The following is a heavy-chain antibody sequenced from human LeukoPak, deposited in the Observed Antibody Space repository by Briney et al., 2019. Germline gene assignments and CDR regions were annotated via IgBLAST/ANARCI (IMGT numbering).Heavy chain of an antibody. CDR1: GGSISSGDYY. Sequence: PSETLSLTCTVSGGSISSGDYYWSWIRQPPGKGLEWIGYIYYSGSTYYNPSLKSRVTISVDTSKNQFSLKLSSVTAADTAVYYCARELHYDFWSGYYRYWFDPWGQGTLVTVSS. J-gene: IGHJ5*02. CDR3: ARELHYDFWSGYYRYWFDP. V-gene: IGHV4-30-4*01. CDR2: IYYSGST. D-gene: IGHD3-3*01.